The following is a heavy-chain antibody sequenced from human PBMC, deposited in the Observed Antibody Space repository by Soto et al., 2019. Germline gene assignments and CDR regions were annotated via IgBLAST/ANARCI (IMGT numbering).Heavy chain of an antibody. D-gene: IGHD2-8*01. J-gene: IGHJ4*02. CDR1: GGPISSGDYY. V-gene: IGHV4-30-4*01. Sequence: SETLSLTCTVSGGPISSGDYYWSWIRQPPGKGLEWIGYIYYSGSTYYNPSLKSRVTISVDTSKNQFSLKLSSVTAADTAVYYCARSVYAEPYYFDYWGQGTLVTVS. CDR2: IYYSGST. CDR3: ARSVYAEPYYFDY.